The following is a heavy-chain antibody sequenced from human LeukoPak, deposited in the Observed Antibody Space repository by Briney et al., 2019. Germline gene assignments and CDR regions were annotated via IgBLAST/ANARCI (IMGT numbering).Heavy chain of an antibody. J-gene: IGHJ5*02. V-gene: IGHV1-69*05. CDR3: AGILPFRNWFDP. D-gene: IGHD2-2*01. CDR2: IIPIFGTA. Sequence: SVKVSCKASGGTFSSYAISWVRQAPGQGLEWMGGIIPIFGTANYAQKFQGRVTITTDESTSTAYMELSSLRSEDTAVYYCAGILPFRNWFDPWGQGTLVTVS. CDR1: GGTFSSYA.